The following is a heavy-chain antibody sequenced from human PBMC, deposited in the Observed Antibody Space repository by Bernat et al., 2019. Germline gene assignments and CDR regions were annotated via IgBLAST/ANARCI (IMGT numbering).Heavy chain of an antibody. J-gene: IGHJ4*02. V-gene: IGHV3-33*01. CDR3: AREVVDGLYYFDY. CDR2: IWYDGSNK. Sequence: VQLVESGGGLVQPGRSLRLSCAASGFTFSSYGMHWVRQAPGKGLEWVAVIWYDGSNKYYADSVKGRFTISRDNSKNTLYLQMNSLRAEDTAVYYCAREVVDGLYYFDYWGQGTLVTVSS. D-gene: IGHD2-15*01. CDR1: GFTFSSYG.